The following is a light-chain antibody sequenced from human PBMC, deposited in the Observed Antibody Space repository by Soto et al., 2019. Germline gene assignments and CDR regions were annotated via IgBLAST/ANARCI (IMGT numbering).Light chain of an antibody. CDR3: QHRANVVS. CDR2: ETF. V-gene: IGKV3-11*01. J-gene: IGKJ4*01. Sequence: EIVLTQSQATLSLSPGDRATLSCRASQSVSNYLAWYQQKPGQVPKLLIYETFHRAPGIPVRFSGSGFGTDFTLTISSLESDDFAVYYCQHRANVVSFGGGTKMEIK. CDR1: QSVSNY.